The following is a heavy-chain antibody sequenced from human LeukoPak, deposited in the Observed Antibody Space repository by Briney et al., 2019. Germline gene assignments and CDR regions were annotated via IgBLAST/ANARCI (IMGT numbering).Heavy chain of an antibody. J-gene: IGHJ4*02. Sequence: ASVKVSCKASGYSFTFHYIHWVRQAPGHGLEWMGWINPNNGGTKNAQKFQGTVTMTRDTSIATAYIERRGLRPDDTALYFCARWGGPTAGRLFWNFDYWGQGTQVTVSS. D-gene: IGHD2-8*02. V-gene: IGHV1-2*02. CDR2: INPNNGGT. CDR1: GYSFTFHY. CDR3: ARWGGPTAGRLFWNFDY.